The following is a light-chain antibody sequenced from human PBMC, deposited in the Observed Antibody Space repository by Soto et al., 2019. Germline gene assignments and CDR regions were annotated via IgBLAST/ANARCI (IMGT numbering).Light chain of an antibody. CDR1: QGINSY. CDR2: AAS. CDR3: QQLDTYPIP. J-gene: IGKJ5*01. Sequence: DIQLTQSPSFLSASVGDRITITCRASQGINSYLAWYQQKPGKAPKLLIYAASILQSGVPLRFRGSGSGTEFTLTISGLQPEDSATYYCQQLDTYPIPFGQGTRLEIK. V-gene: IGKV1-9*01.